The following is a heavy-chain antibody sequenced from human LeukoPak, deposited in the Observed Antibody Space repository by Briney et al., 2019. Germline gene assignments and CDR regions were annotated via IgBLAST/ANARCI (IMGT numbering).Heavy chain of an antibody. Sequence: SETLSLTCNVSGGSVSSSNYHWSWIRQPPGKGLEWIEYFSSSGSTNYKASLKSRVSISADTSKNQFSLKLRSVTAADTAVYYCARDGSLGFGELFGAFDIWGQGTMVTVSS. CDR2: FSSSGST. CDR1: GGSVSSSNYH. V-gene: IGHV4-61*01. CDR3: ARDGSLGFGELFGAFDI. D-gene: IGHD3-10*01. J-gene: IGHJ3*02.